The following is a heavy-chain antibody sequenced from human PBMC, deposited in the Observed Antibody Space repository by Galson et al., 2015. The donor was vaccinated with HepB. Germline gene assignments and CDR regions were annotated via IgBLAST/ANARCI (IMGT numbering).Heavy chain of an antibody. J-gene: IGHJ4*02. Sequence: SVKVSCKVFGYTLIEFSMHWVRQAPGKGLEWMGGFDPEDGETLYAQKFQGRVTMTEDTSTDTAYMELSSLRSEDTAVYYCATGEFGSSSGFDYWGQGTLVTVSS. D-gene: IGHD6-6*01. CDR1: GYTLIEFS. V-gene: IGHV1-24*01. CDR2: FDPEDGET. CDR3: ATGEFGSSSGFDY.